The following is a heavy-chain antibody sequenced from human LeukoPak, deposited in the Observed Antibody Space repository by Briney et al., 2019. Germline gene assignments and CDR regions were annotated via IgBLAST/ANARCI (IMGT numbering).Heavy chain of an antibody. CDR1: GGSFSGYY. V-gene: IGHV4-34*01. J-gene: IGHJ4*02. D-gene: IGHD3-9*01. CDR2: INHSGST. Sequence: SETLSLTCAVYGGSFSGYYWSWIRQPPGKGLEWIGEINHSGSTNYNPSLKSRVTISVDTSKNQFSLKLSSVIAADTAVYYCARGRRSYDILIGHYTPRYYFDYWGQGTLVTVSS. CDR3: ARGRRSYDILIGHYTPRYYFDY.